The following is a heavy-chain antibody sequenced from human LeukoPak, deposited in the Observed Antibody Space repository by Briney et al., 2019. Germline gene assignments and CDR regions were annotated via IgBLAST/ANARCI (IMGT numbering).Heavy chain of an antibody. Sequence: GGSLRLSCAASGFTFSSYAMSWVRQAPGKGLEWVSAISGSGGSTYYADSVKGRFTISRDNSKNTLYLQMNSLRAEDTAVYYCAKDRRGYYGSGALPSWGQGTLVTVSS. CDR2: ISGSGGST. CDR1: GFTFSSYA. V-gene: IGHV3-23*01. CDR3: AKDRRGYYGSGALPS. D-gene: IGHD3-10*01. J-gene: IGHJ4*02.